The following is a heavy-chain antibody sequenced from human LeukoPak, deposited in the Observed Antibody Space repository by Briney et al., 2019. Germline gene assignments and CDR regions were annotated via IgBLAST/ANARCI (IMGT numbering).Heavy chain of an antibody. CDR2: INHSGST. CDR1: GGSFSGYY. D-gene: IGHD3-16*01. V-gene: IGHV4-34*01. CDR3: ASFRWGVGFEY. J-gene: IGHJ4*02. Sequence: SETLSLTCAVYGGSFSGYYWSCIRQTPGKGLEWIGEINHSGSTNYNPSLKSRLTISVGTSKNQFSLKLNSLTAADTAVYYCASFRWGVGFEYWGQGTLVTVSS.